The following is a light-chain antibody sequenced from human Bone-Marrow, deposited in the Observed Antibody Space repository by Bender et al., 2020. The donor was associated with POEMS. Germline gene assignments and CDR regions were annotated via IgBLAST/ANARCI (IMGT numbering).Light chain of an antibody. J-gene: IGLJ2*01. V-gene: IGLV2-23*02. CDR3: CSYAGGYTLI. CDR1: SSDVGNYDI. CDR2: EVT. Sequence: QSVLTQPASVPGSPGQSITISCTGTSSDVGNYDIVSWYQQHPGKAPKLLIYEVTKRPSGVSHRFSGSKTGNTASLTISGIQAEDEADYFCCSYAGGYTLIFGGGTKLTVL.